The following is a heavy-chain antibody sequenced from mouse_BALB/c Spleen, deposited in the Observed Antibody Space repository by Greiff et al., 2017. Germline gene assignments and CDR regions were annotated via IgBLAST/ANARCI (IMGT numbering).Heavy chain of an antibody. CDR1: GFTFSSYA. Sequence: VESGGGLVKPGGSLKLSCAASGFTFSSYAMSWVRQSPEKRLEWVAEISSGGSYTYYPDTVTGRFTISRDNAKNTLYLEMSSLRSEDTAMYYCARVRTGSYAMDYWGQGTSVTVSS. D-gene: IGHD4-1*01. CDR2: ISSGGSYT. J-gene: IGHJ4*01. CDR3: ARVRTGSYAMDY. V-gene: IGHV5-9-4*01.